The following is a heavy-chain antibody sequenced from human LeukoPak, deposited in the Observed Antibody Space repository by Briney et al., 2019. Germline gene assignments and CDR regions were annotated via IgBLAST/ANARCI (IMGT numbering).Heavy chain of an antibody. V-gene: IGHV1-18*01. Sequence: ASVKVSCKASGHTFTSYGISWVRQAPGQGLEWMGWISAYNGNTNYAQKLQGRVTMTTDTSTSTAYMELRSLRSDDTAVYYCASTPSHDYEDVYYFDYWGQGTLVTVSS. CDR2: ISAYNGNT. CDR3: ASTPSHDYEDVYYFDY. D-gene: IGHD4-17*01. J-gene: IGHJ4*02. CDR1: GHTFTSYG.